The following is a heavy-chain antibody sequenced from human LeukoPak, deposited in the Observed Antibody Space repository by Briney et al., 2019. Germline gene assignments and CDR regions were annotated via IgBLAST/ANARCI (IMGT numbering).Heavy chain of an antibody. CDR3: ARDRDYGSGIFDY. CDR1: GYTFTGDY. V-gene: IGHV1-2*02. CDR2: INPNSGGT. J-gene: IGHJ4*02. Sequence: ASVKVSCKASGYTFTGDYMHWVRQAPGQGLEWMGWINPNSGGTNYAQKFQGRVTMTRDTSISTAYMELSRRRSDDTAVYYCARDRDYGSGIFDYWGQGTLVTVSS. D-gene: IGHD3-10*01.